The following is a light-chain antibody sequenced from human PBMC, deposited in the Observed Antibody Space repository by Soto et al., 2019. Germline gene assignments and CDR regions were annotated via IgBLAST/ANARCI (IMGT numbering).Light chain of an antibody. J-gene: IGLJ3*02. V-gene: IGLV1-44*01. CDR3: ATWDDSLNNWV. Sequence: QSVMTQPPSASGTSGQRVTISCSGSSSNIGSNSVSWYQQLPRTAPKLLIYSNNQRPSGVPDRFSGSKSGTSASLAISGLQSEDEADYYCATWDDSLNNWVLGGGTKLTVL. CDR1: SSNIGSNS. CDR2: SNN.